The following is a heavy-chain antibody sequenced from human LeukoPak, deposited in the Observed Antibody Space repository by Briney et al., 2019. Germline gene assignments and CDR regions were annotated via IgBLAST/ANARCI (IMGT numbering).Heavy chain of an antibody. V-gene: IGHV5-51*01. D-gene: IGHD2-2*01. CDR1: GYSFTSYW. Sequence: GESLKISCKGSGYSFTSYWIGWVRQMPGKGLEWMGIIYPGDSDTRYGPSFQGQVTISADKSISTAYLQWSSLKASDTAMYYCARPYCSSTSCYAHFDYWGQGTLVTVSS. CDR2: IYPGDSDT. J-gene: IGHJ4*02. CDR3: ARPYCSSTSCYAHFDY.